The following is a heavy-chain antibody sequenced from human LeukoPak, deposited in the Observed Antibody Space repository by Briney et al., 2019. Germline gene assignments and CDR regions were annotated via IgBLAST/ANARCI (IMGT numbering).Heavy chain of an antibody. CDR2: ISSSSDYI. CDR3: ARSRSVSNYKGMDV. D-gene: IGHD5/OR15-5a*01. Sequence: GGSLRLSCPASGFIFSDYSMSWVRQAPGKGLEWVSSISSSSDYIYYADSVKGRFTISRDNARNSLYLQMNSLGAEDTAVYYCARSRSVSNYKGMDVWGQGTTVTVSS. CDR1: GFIFSDYS. V-gene: IGHV3-21*01. J-gene: IGHJ6*02.